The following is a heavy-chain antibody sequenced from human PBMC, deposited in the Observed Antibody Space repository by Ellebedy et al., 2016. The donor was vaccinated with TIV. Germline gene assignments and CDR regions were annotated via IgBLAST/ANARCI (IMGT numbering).Heavy chain of an antibody. CDR1: GYSFTSYW. J-gene: IGHJ4*02. Sequence: GESLKISXKGSGYSFTSYWIGWVRQMPGKGLEWMGIFYPGDSDTRYSPSFQGQVTISADKSISTAYLQWSSLKASDTAMYYCASRYCSGGSCQGSNVYWGQGTLVTVSS. CDR2: FYPGDSDT. V-gene: IGHV5-51*01. CDR3: ASRYCSGGSCQGSNVY. D-gene: IGHD2-15*01.